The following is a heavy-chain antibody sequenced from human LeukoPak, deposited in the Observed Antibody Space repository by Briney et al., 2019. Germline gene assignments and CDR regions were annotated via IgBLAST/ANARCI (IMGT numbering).Heavy chain of an antibody. CDR2: ISSSSSTI. CDR3: ASQGVIGKNYYDSSGPYYFDY. V-gene: IGHV3-48*04. J-gene: IGHJ4*02. D-gene: IGHD3-22*01. CDR1: GFTFSSYS. Sequence: PGGSLRLSCAASGFTFSSYSMNWVRQAPEKGLEWVSYISSSSSTIYYADSVKGRFTISRDNAKNSLYLQMNSLRAEDTAVYYCASQGVIGKNYYDSSGPYYFDYWGQGTLVTVSS.